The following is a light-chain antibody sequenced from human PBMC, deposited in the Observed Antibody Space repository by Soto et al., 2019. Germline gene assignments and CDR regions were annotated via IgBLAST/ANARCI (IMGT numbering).Light chain of an antibody. J-gene: IGKJ1*01. CDR1: QSVSSY. Sequence: EIVLTQSPGTLSLSPGERATLSCRASQSVSSYLAWYQQKPGQAPRLLIYDASTRATGISARFSGSGSGTDFTLTISSLEPEDFAVYYCQQRSNGPVTFGQGTKVDIK. CDR2: DAS. CDR3: QQRSNGPVT. V-gene: IGKV3-11*01.